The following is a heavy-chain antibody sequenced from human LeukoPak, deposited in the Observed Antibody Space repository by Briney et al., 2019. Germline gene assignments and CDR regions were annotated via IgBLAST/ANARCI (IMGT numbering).Heavy chain of an antibody. CDR3: ARPHSSDWYGLDY. D-gene: IGHD6-19*01. Sequence: GGSLRLSCAASGFTFSSYTMNWVRQAPGKGLEWVSYIDSSSSTIYYADSVRGRFTISRDNAKNSLFLQMNSLRAEDTAVYYCARPHSSDWYGLDYWGQGTLVTVSS. J-gene: IGHJ4*02. V-gene: IGHV3-48*01. CDR2: IDSSSSTI. CDR1: GFTFSSYT.